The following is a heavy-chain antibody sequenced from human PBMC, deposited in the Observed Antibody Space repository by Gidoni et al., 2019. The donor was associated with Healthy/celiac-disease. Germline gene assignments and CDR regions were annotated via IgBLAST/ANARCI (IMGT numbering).Heavy chain of an antibody. J-gene: IGHJ4*02. CDR1: GFTFSSYA. Sequence: QVQLVESGGGVVQPGRSLRLSCAAYGFTFSSYAMHWVRQAPGKGLGWVAVISYDGSNKYYAGAVKGRFTISRDNSKNTLYLQMNSLRAEDTAVYYCAREAFGEGPVDYWGQGTLVTVSS. D-gene: IGHD3-16*01. CDR3: AREAFGEGPVDY. V-gene: IGHV3-30-3*01. CDR2: ISYDGSNK.